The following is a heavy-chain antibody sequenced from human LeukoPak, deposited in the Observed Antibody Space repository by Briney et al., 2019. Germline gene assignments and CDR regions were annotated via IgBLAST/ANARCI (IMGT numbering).Heavy chain of an antibody. J-gene: IGHJ4*02. V-gene: IGHV4-31*03. CDR3: GSGAPYGSGSYLDY. CDR2: IYYSGST. Sequence: SETLSLTCTVSGGSISSGGYYWSWIRQHPGKGLEWIWYIYYSGSTYYNPSLKSRVTISVDTSKNQFSLKLSSVTAADTAVYYCGSGAPYGSGSYLDYWGQGTLVTVSS. D-gene: IGHD3-10*01. CDR1: GGSISSGGYY.